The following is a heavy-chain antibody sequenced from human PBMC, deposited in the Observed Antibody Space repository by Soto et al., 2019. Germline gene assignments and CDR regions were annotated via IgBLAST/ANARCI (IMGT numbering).Heavy chain of an antibody. CDR3: ARKNYSCWEYFDY. CDR1: GGTFSSYA. CDR2: IIPICSSA. V-gene: IGHV1-69*06. J-gene: IGHJ4*02. Sequence: QVQLVQSGAEVKKPGASVKVSCKASGGTFSSYAISWVRQAPGQGLEWMGGIIPICSSANNGQKLHGRVTITADKSTSTAYMELSSLSSEDTAVYYCARKNYSCWEYFDYWGQGTLVTVSS. D-gene: IGHD2-15*01.